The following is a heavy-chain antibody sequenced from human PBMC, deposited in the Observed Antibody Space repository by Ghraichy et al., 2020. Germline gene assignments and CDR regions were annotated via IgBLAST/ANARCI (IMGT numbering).Heavy chain of an antibody. CDR3: ARGMTTVTNYDCFDP. D-gene: IGHD4-17*01. CDR1: GGSISSYY. J-gene: IGHJ5*02. Sequence: SETLSLTCTVSGGSISSYYWSWIRQPPGKGLEWIGYIYYSGSTNYNPSLRSRVTISVDTSKNQFSLKLSSVTAADTAVYYCARGMTTVTNYDCFDPWGQGTLVTVSS. V-gene: IGHV4-59*01. CDR2: IYYSGST.